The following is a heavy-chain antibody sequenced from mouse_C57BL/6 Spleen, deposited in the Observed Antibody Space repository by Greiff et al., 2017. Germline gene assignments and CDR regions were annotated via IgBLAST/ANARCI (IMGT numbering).Heavy chain of an antibody. J-gene: IGHJ4*01. CDR2: IDPNSGGT. D-gene: IGHD1-1*01. CDR1: GYTFTSYW. V-gene: IGHV1-72*01. Sequence: QVQLQQPGAELVKPGASVKLSCKASGYTFTSYWMHWVKQRPRRGLEWIGRIDPNSGGTKYNEKFKSKATLTVDKPSSTAYMQLSSLTSEDSAVYYCARSIGNYYGSSYAMDYWGQGTSVTVSS. CDR3: ARSIGNYYGSSYAMDY.